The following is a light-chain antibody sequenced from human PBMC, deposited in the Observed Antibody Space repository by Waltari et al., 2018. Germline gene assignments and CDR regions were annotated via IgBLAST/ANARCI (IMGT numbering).Light chain of an antibody. CDR2: AVT. CDR1: SNHVGRYNF. V-gene: IGLV2-14*03. J-gene: IGLJ1*01. CDR3: SSYTATNSLWV. Sequence: QSALTQPASVSGSPGQSITISCTGTSNHVGRYNFVSSYQQHPGKAPQLIIYAVTNRHSGAFHRFSGSKSGNTASLTISGLQPDDEADYYCSSYTATNSLWVFGTGTTLTVL.